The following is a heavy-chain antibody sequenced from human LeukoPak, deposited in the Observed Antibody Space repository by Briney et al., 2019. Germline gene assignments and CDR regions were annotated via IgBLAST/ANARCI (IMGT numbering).Heavy chain of an antibody. Sequence: GGSLRLSCAASGFTFSRFWMTWVRQTPGKGLGWVATIKQDGSEKYYLDSVKGRFSISRDNAKNSLYLQMNSLRAEDTAVYYCARVFYDSSGPFYFDYWGQGTLVTVSS. CDR2: IKQDGSEK. J-gene: IGHJ4*02. V-gene: IGHV3-7*05. CDR3: ARVFYDSSGPFYFDY. CDR1: GFTFSRFW. D-gene: IGHD3-22*01.